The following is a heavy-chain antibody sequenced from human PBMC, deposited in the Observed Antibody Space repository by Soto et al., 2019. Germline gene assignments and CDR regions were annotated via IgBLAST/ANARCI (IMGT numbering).Heavy chain of an antibody. Sequence: SETLSLTCTVSGGSISSGGYYWSWIRQHPGKGLEWIGYIYYSGSTYYNPSLKSRVTISVDTSKNQFSLKLSSVTAADTAVYYCARDKGRDWNTGYYYYGMDVWGKGTTGTV. CDR1: GGSISSGGYY. V-gene: IGHV4-31*03. CDR2: IYYSGST. CDR3: ARDKGRDWNTGYYYYGMDV. D-gene: IGHD1-1*01. J-gene: IGHJ6*04.